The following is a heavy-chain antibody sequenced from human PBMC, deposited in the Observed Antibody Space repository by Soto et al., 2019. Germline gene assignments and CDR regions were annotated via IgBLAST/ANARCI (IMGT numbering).Heavy chain of an antibody. Sequence: GGSLRLSCAASGFTFSSYAMSWVRQAPGKGLEWVSAISGSGGSTYYADSVKGRFTISGDNSKNTLYLQMNSLRAEDTAVYYCAKGGRYFDWLLSAFDIWGQGTMVTVSS. D-gene: IGHD3-9*01. J-gene: IGHJ3*02. CDR3: AKGGRYFDWLLSAFDI. CDR1: GFTFSSYA. CDR2: ISGSGGST. V-gene: IGHV3-23*01.